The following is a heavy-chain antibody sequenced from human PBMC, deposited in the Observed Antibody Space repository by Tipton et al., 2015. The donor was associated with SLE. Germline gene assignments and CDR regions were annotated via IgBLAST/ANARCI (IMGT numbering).Heavy chain of an antibody. D-gene: IGHD5-24*01. V-gene: IGHV4-39*07. CDR2: INHSGST. Sequence: TLSLTCTVSGGSISSSSYYWGWIRQPPGKGLEWIGEINHSGSTNYNPSLKSRVTISVDTSKNQFSLKLSSVTAADTAVYYCARAGDGYNGPFDYWGQGTLVTVSS. CDR3: ARAGDGYNGPFDY. J-gene: IGHJ4*02. CDR1: GGSISSSSYY.